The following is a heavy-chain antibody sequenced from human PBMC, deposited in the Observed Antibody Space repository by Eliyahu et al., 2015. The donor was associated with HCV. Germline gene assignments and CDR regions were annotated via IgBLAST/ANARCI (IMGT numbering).Heavy chain of an antibody. V-gene: IGHV3-21*01. D-gene: IGHD2-21*02. CDR3: ARDPNAYCGGDCQNNWFDP. Sequence: EVQLVESGGGLVRPGGSLRVSCAASGFTFSSFSINWVRQAPGKGLQWVSSISGSSGHIYYADSVKGRFTVSRDNAKNSLYLQMNSLRAEDTAVYYCARDPNAYCGGDCQNNWFDPWGQGTLVTVSS. CDR2: ISGSSGHI. J-gene: IGHJ5*02. CDR1: GFTFSSFS.